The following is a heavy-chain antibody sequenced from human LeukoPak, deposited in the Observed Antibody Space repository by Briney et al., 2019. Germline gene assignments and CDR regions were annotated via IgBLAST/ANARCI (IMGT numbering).Heavy chain of an antibody. V-gene: IGHV1-46*03. Sequence: ASVKVSCEASGYTFTSYYMHWVRQAPGQGLEWMGIINPSGGSTSYAQKFQGRVTMTRDTSTSTVYMELSSLRSEDTAVYYCAMPLGGGYYFDYWGQGTLVTVSS. CDR3: AMPLGGGYYFDY. D-gene: IGHD3-16*01. J-gene: IGHJ4*02. CDR1: GYTFTSYY. CDR2: INPSGGST.